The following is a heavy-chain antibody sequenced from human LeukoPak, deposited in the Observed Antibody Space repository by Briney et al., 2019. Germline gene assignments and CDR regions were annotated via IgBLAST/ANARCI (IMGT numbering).Heavy chain of an antibody. CDR2: INHSGST. D-gene: IGHD4-17*01. CDR1: GGSFSGYY. V-gene: IGHV4-34*01. J-gene: IGHJ4*02. Sequence: PSETLSLTCAVYGGSFSGYYWSWIRQPPGKGLEWIGEINHSGSTNYNPSLKSRVTISVDKSKNQFSLKLSSVTAADTAVYYCARVGTTVTTFDYWGQGTLVTVSS. CDR3: ARVGTTVTTFDY.